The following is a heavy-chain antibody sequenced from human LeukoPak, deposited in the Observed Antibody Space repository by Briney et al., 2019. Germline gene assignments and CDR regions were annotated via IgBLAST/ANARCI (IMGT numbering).Heavy chain of an antibody. CDR1: GGSIGGGGFF. J-gene: IGHJ6*02. V-gene: IGHV4-31*03. Sequence: PSQTLSLTCTVSGGSIGGGGFFWSWIRQNPGQGLEWLGCMHYSGRTYYNPSLKSRVIISADTSKNQFSLKLSSVTAADTAVYYCARDAGDLSPYYYYGMDVWGQGTTVTVSS. CDR2: MHYSGRT. CDR3: ARDAGDLSPYYYYGMDV. D-gene: IGHD7-27*01.